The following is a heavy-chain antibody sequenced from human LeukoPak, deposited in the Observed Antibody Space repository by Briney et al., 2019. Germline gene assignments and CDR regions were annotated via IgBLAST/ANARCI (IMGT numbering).Heavy chain of an antibody. CDR3: AKRGSGYNYYYYYYMDV. D-gene: IGHD3-22*01. CDR1: GFTFSSYG. CDR2: ISGSGGST. J-gene: IGHJ6*03. Sequence: GGSLRLSCAASGFTFSSYGMSWVRQAPGKGLEWVSAISGSGGSTYYADSVKGRFTISRDNSKNTLYLQMNSLRAEGTAVYYCAKRGSGYNYYYYYYMDVWGKGTTVTISS. V-gene: IGHV3-23*01.